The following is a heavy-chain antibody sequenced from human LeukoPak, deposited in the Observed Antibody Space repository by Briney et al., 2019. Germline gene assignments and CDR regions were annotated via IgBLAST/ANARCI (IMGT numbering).Heavy chain of an antibody. Sequence: PGGSLRLSCAASGFTFSSYSMNWVRQAPGKGLEWVSSISSSSSYIYYADSLKGRFTISRDNAKNSQYLQMTSLRAEDTAVYYCATNWAYYYYYMDVWGKGTTVTVSS. CDR2: ISSSSSYI. CDR3: ATNWAYYYYYMDV. D-gene: IGHD3-16*01. CDR1: GFTFSSYS. V-gene: IGHV3-21*01. J-gene: IGHJ6*03.